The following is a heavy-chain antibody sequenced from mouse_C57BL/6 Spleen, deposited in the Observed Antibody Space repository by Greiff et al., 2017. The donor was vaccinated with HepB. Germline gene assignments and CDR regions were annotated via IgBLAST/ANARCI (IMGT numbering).Heavy chain of an antibody. V-gene: IGHV3-6*01. D-gene: IGHD2-4*01. CDR2: ISYDGSN. Sequence: EVQLQQSGPGLVKPSQSLSLTCSVPGYSITSGYYWNWIRQFPGNKLEWMGYISYDGSNNYNPSLKNRISITRDTSKNQFFLKLNSVTTEDTATYYCARDGAIDYDPYAMDYWGQGTSVTVSS. J-gene: IGHJ4*01. CDR3: ARDGAIDYDPYAMDY. CDR1: GYSITSGYY.